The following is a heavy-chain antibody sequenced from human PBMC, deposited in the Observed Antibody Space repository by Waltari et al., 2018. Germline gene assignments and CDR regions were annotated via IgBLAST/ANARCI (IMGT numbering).Heavy chain of an antibody. J-gene: IGHJ3*01. Sequence: QLQLRQSGPGLMKPSQTLSLTCAISGDNVSSNGAAWNWIRQSPSRGLEWLGRAYYRSTWSNDYAVSVKGRITIYPDTSKNQFSLQLNSVTPEDTAVYYCASGRDSAFDVWGQGTLVTVSS. CDR1: GDNVSSNGAA. CDR3: ASGRDSAFDV. V-gene: IGHV6-1*01. CDR2: AYYRSTWSN. D-gene: IGHD3-10*01.